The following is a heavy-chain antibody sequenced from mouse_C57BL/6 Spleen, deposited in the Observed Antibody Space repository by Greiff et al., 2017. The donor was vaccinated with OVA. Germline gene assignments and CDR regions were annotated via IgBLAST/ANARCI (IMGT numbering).Heavy chain of an antibody. CDR3: ARGWTTVVATRAMDY. CDR1: GFNIKDYY. Sequence: EVQLQQSGAELVKPGASVKLSCTASGFNIKDYYMHWVKQRTEQGLEWIGRIDPEDGETKYAPKFQGKATITADTSSNPAYLQLSSLTSVDTAVYYCARGWTTVVATRAMDYWGQGTSVTVSS. J-gene: IGHJ4*01. D-gene: IGHD1-1*01. V-gene: IGHV14-2*01. CDR2: IDPEDGET.